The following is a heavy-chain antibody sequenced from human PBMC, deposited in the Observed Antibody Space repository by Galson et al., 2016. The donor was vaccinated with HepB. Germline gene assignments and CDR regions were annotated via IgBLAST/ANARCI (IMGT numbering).Heavy chain of an antibody. J-gene: IGHJ4*02. CDR1: GYTFTNSD. CDR3: AREGDGAYFDY. Sequence: SVKVSCKASGYTFTNSDINWVRQATGQGLEWMGGIVPIIGTGNYAQKFQDRLTIVADKSTSTNYMELSSLRSEDTAVYYCAREGDGAYFDYWGQGTLVSVSS. CDR2: IVPIIGTG. V-gene: IGHV1-69*06. D-gene: IGHD3-16*01.